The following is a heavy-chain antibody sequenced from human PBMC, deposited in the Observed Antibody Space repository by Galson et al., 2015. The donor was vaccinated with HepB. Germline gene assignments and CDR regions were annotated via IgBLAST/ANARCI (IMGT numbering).Heavy chain of an antibody. CDR3: ARASKTTVFNRGNRGWFDP. CDR2: INSDGSST. CDR1: GFTFSSYW. Sequence: SLRLSCAASGFTFSSYWMHWVRQAPGKGLVWVSRINSDGSSTSYADSVKGRFTISRDNAKNTLYLQMNSLRAEDTAVYYCARASKTTVFNRGNRGWFDPWGQGTLVTVSS. J-gene: IGHJ5*02. D-gene: IGHD4-17*01. V-gene: IGHV3-74*01.